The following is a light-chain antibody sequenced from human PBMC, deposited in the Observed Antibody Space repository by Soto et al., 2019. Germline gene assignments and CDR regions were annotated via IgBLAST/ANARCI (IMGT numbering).Light chain of an antibody. V-gene: IGKV3-20*01. Sequence: EIVLTQSPATLSLSPGERATLSCRASQSVSSEFITWYQQKPGQPPRLLIHDTSSRATGIPDRFSGSGAGTDFTLTISRLEPEDFAVYYCQHYGTSQITFGQGTRLENK. J-gene: IGKJ5*01. CDR2: DTS. CDR3: QHYGTSQIT. CDR1: QSVSSEF.